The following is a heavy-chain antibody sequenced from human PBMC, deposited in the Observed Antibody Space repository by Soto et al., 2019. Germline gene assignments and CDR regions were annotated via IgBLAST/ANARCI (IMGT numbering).Heavy chain of an antibody. CDR2: ISYDGSNK. Sequence: GGSLRLSCAASGFTFSSYGMHWVRQAPGKGLEWVAVISYDGSNKYYADSVKGRFTISRDNSKNTLYLQMNSLRAEDTAVYYCAKDQVNWNDGAYYYYYYGMDVWGQGTTVTVS. CDR3: AKDQVNWNDGAYYYYYYGMDV. J-gene: IGHJ6*02. V-gene: IGHV3-30*18. D-gene: IGHD1-20*01. CDR1: GFTFSSYG.